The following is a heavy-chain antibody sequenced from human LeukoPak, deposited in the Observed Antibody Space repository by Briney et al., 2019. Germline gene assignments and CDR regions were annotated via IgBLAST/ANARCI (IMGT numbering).Heavy chain of an antibody. CDR1: GFTFSSYS. Sequence: GGSLRLSCEASGFTFSSYSMKWVRQAPGKGLEWVSSISSSSSYLYYADSVRGRFTISRDNAKNSLYLQMTSLRAEDTAVYYCASGYDSSGYYYNYWGQGTLVTVSS. CDR3: ASGYDSSGYYYNY. V-gene: IGHV3-21*01. D-gene: IGHD3-22*01. J-gene: IGHJ4*02. CDR2: ISSSSSYL.